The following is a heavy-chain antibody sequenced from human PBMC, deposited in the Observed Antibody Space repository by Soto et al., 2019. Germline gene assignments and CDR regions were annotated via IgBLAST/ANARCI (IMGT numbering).Heavy chain of an antibody. Sequence: SETLSLTCTVSGGSISSSSYYWGWIRQPPGKGLEWIGSIYYSGSTYYNPSLKSRVTISVDTSKNQFSLKLSSVTAADTAVYYCAVVVAPKAYYFDYWGQGTLVTVSS. CDR3: AVVVAPKAYYFDY. V-gene: IGHV4-39*01. CDR2: IYYSGST. J-gene: IGHJ4*02. CDR1: GGSISSSSYY. D-gene: IGHD2-2*01.